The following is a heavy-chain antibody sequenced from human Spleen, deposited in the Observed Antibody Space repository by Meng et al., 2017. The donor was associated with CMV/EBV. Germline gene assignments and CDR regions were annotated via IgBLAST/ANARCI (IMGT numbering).Heavy chain of an antibody. D-gene: IGHD6-6*01. Sequence: GESLKISCAASGFSFNTYPMSWVRQAPGKGLEWVSSISSGSTYIYYADSVKGRFTITRDNAKKSLYLQMNSLRAEDTAVYYCARDLGSSSSVGDYWGQGTLVTVSS. CDR1: GFSFNTYP. CDR2: ISSGSTYI. V-gene: IGHV3-21*01. J-gene: IGHJ4*02. CDR3: ARDLGSSSSVGDY.